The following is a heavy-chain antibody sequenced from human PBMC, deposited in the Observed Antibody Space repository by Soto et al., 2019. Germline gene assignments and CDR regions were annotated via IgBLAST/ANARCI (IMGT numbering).Heavy chain of an antibody. CDR3: ASSQARGLLDD. J-gene: IGHJ4*02. Sequence: GGSLRLSCAASGFTVSSNYMSWVRQAPGKGLEWVSVIYSGGSTYYEDSVKGRFTISRDNSKNTLYLQMNSLRAEDAAVYYCASSQARGLLDDWGQGTLVTVSS. V-gene: IGHV3-66*01. CDR2: IYSGGST. CDR1: GFTVSSNY.